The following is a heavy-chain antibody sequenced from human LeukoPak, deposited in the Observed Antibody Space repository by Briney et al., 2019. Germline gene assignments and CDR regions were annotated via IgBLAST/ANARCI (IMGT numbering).Heavy chain of an antibody. D-gene: IGHD5-18*01. CDR1: GGTFSIYA. V-gene: IGHV1-69*01. CDR3: AKGKDYGYVSVDY. J-gene: IGHJ4*02. CDR2: IIPIFGTP. Sequence: SVKVTCKASGGTFSIYAISWVRQAPGQGLEWMGGIIPIFGTPNYAQKFQGRVTITPDESTSTAYMELSSLRSEDTAVYYCAKGKDYGYVSVDYWGQGTLVTVSS.